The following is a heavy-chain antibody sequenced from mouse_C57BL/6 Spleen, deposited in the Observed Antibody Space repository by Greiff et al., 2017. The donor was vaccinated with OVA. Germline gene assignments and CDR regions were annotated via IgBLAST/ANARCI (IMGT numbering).Heavy chain of an antibody. CDR3: AGDPYGNYYFDY. V-gene: IGHV12-3*01. D-gene: IGHD2-1*01. J-gene: IGHJ2*01. CDR1: GFPITSGYY. Sequence: QVQLKESGPGLVKPSQSLFLTCSITGFPITSGYYWIWIRQSPGKPLEWMGYITHSGETFYNPSLQSPIAITRETSKNQFFHQLNSVTTEDTAMYYGAGDPYGNYYFDYWGQGTTLTVSS. CDR2: ITHSGET.